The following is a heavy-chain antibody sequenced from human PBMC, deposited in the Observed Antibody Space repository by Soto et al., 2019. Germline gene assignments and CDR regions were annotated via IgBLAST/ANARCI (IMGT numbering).Heavy chain of an antibody. Sequence: PGGSLRLSCAASGFTVSSNYMSWVRQAPGKGLEWVSVIYSGGSTYYADSVKGRFTISRDNAKNSLYLQMNSLRAEDTAVYYCARSRPHDPGDYWGQGTLVTVSS. CDR2: IYSGGST. CDR1: GFTVSSNY. V-gene: IGHV3-66*01. J-gene: IGHJ4*02. CDR3: ARSRPHDPGDY.